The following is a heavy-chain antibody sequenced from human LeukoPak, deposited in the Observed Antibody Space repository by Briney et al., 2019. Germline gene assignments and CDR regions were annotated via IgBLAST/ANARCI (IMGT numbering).Heavy chain of an antibody. CDR2: IHPGDSDA. Sequence: GESLKISCKASGYSFTSYWIGWVRQMPGKGLEWMGIIHPGDSDARYRPSFQGQVTISADKSISTAYLQWSSLRASDTAMYYCARQAGPDGRGWYTYWGQGALVTVSS. CDR1: GYSFTSYW. D-gene: IGHD6-19*01. V-gene: IGHV5-51*01. J-gene: IGHJ4*02. CDR3: ARQAGPDGRGWYTY.